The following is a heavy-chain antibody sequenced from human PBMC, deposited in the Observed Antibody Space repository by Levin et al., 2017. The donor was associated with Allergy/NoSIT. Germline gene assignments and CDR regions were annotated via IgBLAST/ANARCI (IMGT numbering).Heavy chain of an antibody. D-gene: IGHD4-17*01. CDR1: GFTFSSYS. CDR2: ISSSSSYI. V-gene: IGHV3-21*01. CDR3: ARGGADYGDYSLDY. Sequence: GESLKISCAASGFTFSSYSMNWVRQAPGKGLEWVSSISSSSSYIYYADSVKGRFTISRDNAKNSLYLQMNSLRAEDTAVYYCARGGADYGDYSLDYWGQGTLVTVSS. J-gene: IGHJ4*02.